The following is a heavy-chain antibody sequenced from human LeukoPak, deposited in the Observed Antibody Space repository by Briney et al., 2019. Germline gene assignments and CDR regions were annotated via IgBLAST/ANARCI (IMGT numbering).Heavy chain of an antibody. D-gene: IGHD1-7*01. Sequence: GGSLRLSCAASGFTFSSYSMNWVRQAPGKGLEWVSSISSSSRYIDYTDSVKGRFTISRDNSKNTLYLQMNSLRAEDTAVYYCARDATTFDAFDIWGQGTMVTVSS. V-gene: IGHV3-21*01. CDR1: GFTFSSYS. CDR3: ARDATTFDAFDI. J-gene: IGHJ3*02. CDR2: ISSSSRYI.